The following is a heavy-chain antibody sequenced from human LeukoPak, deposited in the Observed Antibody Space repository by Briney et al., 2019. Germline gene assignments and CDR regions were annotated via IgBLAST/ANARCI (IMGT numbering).Heavy chain of an antibody. V-gene: IGHV4-34*01. J-gene: IGHJ4*02. CDR3: ARERALVVVISPFDY. Sequence: PSETLSLTCSVYGGLFSGYYWNWIRQPPGKGLEWIGEINDSGSTYYNPSLKSRVTISVDTSKNQFSLKLSSVTAADTAVYYCARERALVVVISPFDYWGQGTLVTVSS. D-gene: IGHD3-22*01. CDR1: GGLFSGYY. CDR2: INDSGST.